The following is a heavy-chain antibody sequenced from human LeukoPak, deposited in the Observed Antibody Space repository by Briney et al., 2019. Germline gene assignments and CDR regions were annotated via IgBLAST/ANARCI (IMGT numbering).Heavy chain of an antibody. CDR3: ARVRRVAAAGDY. V-gene: IGHV1-8*01. CDR1: GYTFTSYD. CDR2: MNPNSGNT. Sequence: ASVKVSCKASGYTFTSYDINWVRQATGQGLEWMGWMNPNSGNTGYAQKFQGRVTMTRNTSISTAYMELSSLRSEDTAVYYCARVRRVAAAGDYWGQGTLVTVSS. J-gene: IGHJ4*02. D-gene: IGHD6-13*01.